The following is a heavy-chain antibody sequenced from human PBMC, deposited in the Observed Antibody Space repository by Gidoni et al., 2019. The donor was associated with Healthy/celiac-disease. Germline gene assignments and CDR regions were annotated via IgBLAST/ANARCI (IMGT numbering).Heavy chain of an antibody. Sequence: EVQLVESGGGLVKPGGSLRLSCAASGFTFSSYSMNWVRKSPGNGLEWVSSISSSSSYIYYADSVKGRFTISRDNAKNALYLQMNSLRAEDTAVYYCARALYSSSWYDYWGQGTLVTVSS. CDR3: ARALYSSSWYDY. J-gene: IGHJ4*02. CDR2: ISSSSSYI. V-gene: IGHV3-21*01. CDR1: GFTFSSYS. D-gene: IGHD6-13*01.